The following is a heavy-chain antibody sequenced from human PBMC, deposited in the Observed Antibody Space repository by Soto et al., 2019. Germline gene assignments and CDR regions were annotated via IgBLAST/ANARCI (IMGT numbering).Heavy chain of an antibody. D-gene: IGHD2-2*01. CDR2: IRSKAYGGTT. V-gene: IGHV3-49*04. CDR1: GFTFGGYA. Sequence: PGESLRLSCTASGFTFGGYAMSWVRQAPGKGLEWVGFIRSKAYGGTTEYAASVKGRFTISRDDSKSIAYLQMNSLKTEDTAVYYCTRERGIVVVPAAPTFYYGMDVWGQGTTVTVSS. J-gene: IGHJ6*02. CDR3: TRERGIVVVPAAPTFYYGMDV.